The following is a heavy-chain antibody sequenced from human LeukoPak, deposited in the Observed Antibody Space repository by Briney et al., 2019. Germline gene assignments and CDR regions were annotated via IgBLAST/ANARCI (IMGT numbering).Heavy chain of an antibody. J-gene: IGHJ6*03. CDR3: ARDRYNWNGNYYYYMDV. CDR2: TYYRSKWYN. Sequence: SQTHSLTCAISGDSVSSNSAAWNWIRQSPSRGLEWLGRTYYRSKWYNDYAVSVKSRITINPDTSKNQFSLQLNSVTPEDTAVYYCARDRYNWNGNYYYYMDVWGKGTTVTVSS. CDR1: GDSVSSNSAA. V-gene: IGHV6-1*01. D-gene: IGHD1-1*01.